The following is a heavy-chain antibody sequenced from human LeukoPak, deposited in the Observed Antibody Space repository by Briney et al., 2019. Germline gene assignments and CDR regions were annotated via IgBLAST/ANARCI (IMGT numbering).Heavy chain of an antibody. CDR2: MNPNSGNT. D-gene: IGHD2-2*02. V-gene: IGHV1-8*03. Sequence: ASVKVSCKASGYTFTSYDINWVRQATGQGLEWMGWMNPNSGNTGYAQKFQGRVTITRNTSISTAYMELSSLRSEDTAVYYCARGGYCSSTSCYTGGPGYWGQGTLVTVSS. CDR3: ARGGYCSSTSCYTGGPGY. J-gene: IGHJ4*02. CDR1: GYTFTSYD.